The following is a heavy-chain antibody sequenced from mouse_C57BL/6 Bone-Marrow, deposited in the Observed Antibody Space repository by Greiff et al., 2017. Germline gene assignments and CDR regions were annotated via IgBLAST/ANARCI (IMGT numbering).Heavy chain of an antibody. CDR3: ARTGSLYYGSSHDWYFDV. V-gene: IGHV1-55*01. J-gene: IGHJ1*03. D-gene: IGHD1-1*01. Sequence: QVQLKQPGAELVKPGASVKMSCKASGYTFTSYWITWVKQRPGQGLEWIGDIYPGSGSTNYNEKFKSKATLTVDTSSSPAYMQLSSLTSEDSAVYYCARTGSLYYGSSHDWYFDVWGTGTTVTVSS. CDR2: IYPGSGST. CDR1: GYTFTSYW.